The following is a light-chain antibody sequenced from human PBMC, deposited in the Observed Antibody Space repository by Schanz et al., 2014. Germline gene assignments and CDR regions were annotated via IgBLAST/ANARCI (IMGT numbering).Light chain of an antibody. CDR2: DVG. CDR3: CSFAGSHVV. V-gene: IGLV2-14*03. J-gene: IGLJ2*01. CDR1: SSDIGNYDY. Sequence: QSALTQPASVSGSPGQSITISCTGTSSDIGNYDYVSWYRQHPGKAPKLIIYDVGDRPSGVSNRFSGSKSGNTASLTISGLQAEDEADYYCCSFAGSHVVFGGGTKLTVL.